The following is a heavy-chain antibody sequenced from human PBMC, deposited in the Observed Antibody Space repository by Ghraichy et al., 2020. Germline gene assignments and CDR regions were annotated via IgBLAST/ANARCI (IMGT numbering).Heavy chain of an antibody. CDR2: ISSSSSYI. Sequence: GGSLRLSCAASGFTFSSYSMNWVRQAPGKGLEWVSSISSSSSYIYYADSVKGRFTISRDNAKNSLYLQMNSLRAEDTAVYYCARAGVTGLRPTYCGGDCHDWYFDLWGRGTLVTVSS. CDR1: GFTFSSYS. D-gene: IGHD2-21*02. J-gene: IGHJ2*01. V-gene: IGHV3-21*01. CDR3: ARAGVTGLRPTYCGGDCHDWYFDL.